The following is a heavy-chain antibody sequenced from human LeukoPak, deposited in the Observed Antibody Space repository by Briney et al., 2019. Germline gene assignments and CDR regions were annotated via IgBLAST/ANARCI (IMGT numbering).Heavy chain of an antibody. Sequence: GGSLRLSCAASGFTFSSYGMHWVRQAPGKGLEWVAVISYDGSNKYYADSVKGRLTISRDNSKNTLYLQMNSLRAEDTAVYYCAKDRYLGSSGYYDGVDYWGQGTLVTVSS. CDR3: AKDRYLGSSGYYDGVDY. J-gene: IGHJ4*02. CDR2: ISYDGSNK. CDR1: GFTFSSYG. V-gene: IGHV3-30*18. D-gene: IGHD3-22*01.